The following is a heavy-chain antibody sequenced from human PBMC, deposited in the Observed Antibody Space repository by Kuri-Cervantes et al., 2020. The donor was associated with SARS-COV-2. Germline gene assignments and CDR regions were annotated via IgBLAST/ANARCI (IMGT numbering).Heavy chain of an antibody. D-gene: IGHD3-3*01. CDR3: ARDQAAPYYYDFWSGHYGMDV. V-gene: IGHV3-74*01. J-gene: IGHJ6*02. Sequence: GGSLRLSCVASGFSFDHYTMHWVRQAPGKGLVWVSRINSDGSSTSYADSVKGRFTISRDNAKNTLYLQMNSLRAEDTAVYYCARDQAAPYYYDFWSGHYGMDVWGQGTTVTVSS. CDR2: INSDGSST. CDR1: GFSFDHYT.